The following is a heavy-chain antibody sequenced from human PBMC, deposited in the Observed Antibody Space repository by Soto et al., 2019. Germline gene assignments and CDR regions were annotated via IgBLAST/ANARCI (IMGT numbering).Heavy chain of an antibody. CDR3: ARDQRGSGTTYWFDP. Sequence: SETLSLTCTVSGGSISSGGYYWIWLRPHPGKGLEWIGYIYYSGSTYYNLSLKSRVTISVDTSKNQFSLKLSSVTAADTAVYYCARDQRGSGTTYWFDPWGQGTLVTVSS. J-gene: IGHJ5*02. D-gene: IGHD3-10*01. V-gene: IGHV4-31*03. CDR2: IYYSGST. CDR1: GGSISSGGYY.